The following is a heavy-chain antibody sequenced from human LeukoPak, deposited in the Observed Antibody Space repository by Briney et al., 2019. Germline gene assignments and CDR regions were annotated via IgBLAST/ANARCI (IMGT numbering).Heavy chain of an antibody. Sequence: ASVKVSCKASGYTFTGYYMHWVRQAPGQGLEWMGRINPNSGGTNYAQKFQGRVTMTRDTSISTAYMELSRLRSDDTAVYYCARATTPRIAAAGPTLDYWGQGTLVTVSS. D-gene: IGHD6-13*01. CDR1: GYTFTGYY. CDR2: INPNSGGT. CDR3: ARATTPRIAAAGPTLDY. V-gene: IGHV1-2*06. J-gene: IGHJ4*02.